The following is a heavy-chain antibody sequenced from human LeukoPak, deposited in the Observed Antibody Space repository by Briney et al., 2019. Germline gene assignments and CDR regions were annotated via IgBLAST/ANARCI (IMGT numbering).Heavy chain of an antibody. CDR2: IYYSGST. CDR1: GGSISSGGYY. J-gene: IGHJ4*02. D-gene: IGHD3-22*01. Sequence: SETLSLTCTVSGGSISSGGYYWSWIRQHPGKGLEWIGYIYYSGSTYYNPSLKSRVTISVDTSKNQFSLKLSSVTAADTAVYYCARGGDYYASSFPPFDYWGQGTLVTVSS. CDR3: ARGGDYYASSFPPFDY. V-gene: IGHV4-31*03.